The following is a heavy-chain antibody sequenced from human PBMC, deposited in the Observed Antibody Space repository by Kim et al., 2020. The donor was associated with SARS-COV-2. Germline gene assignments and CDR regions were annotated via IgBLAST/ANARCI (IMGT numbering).Heavy chain of an antibody. CDR1: GFTFSSYG. CDR2: ISYDRSNK. CDR3: ANLASYDFWSGNYVPGKDYAMDV. D-gene: IGHD3-3*01. V-gene: IGHV3-30*18. Sequence: GGSLRLSCAASGFTFSSYGMHWVRQAPGKGLEWLAVISYDRSNKYYADSVKGRFTISRDNSKNTLYLQMNSLRAEDTAVYYCANLASYDFWSGNYVPGKDYAMDVWGQGTTVTVSS. J-gene: IGHJ6*02.